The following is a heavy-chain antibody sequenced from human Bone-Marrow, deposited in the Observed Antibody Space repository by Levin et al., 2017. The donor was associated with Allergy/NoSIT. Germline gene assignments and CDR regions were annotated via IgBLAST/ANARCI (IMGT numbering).Heavy chain of an antibody. CDR1: GFTFSDYY. CDR3: VKGISGSYSSGYFDS. V-gene: IGHV3-11*01. CDR2: ISSSGSTI. D-gene: IGHD1-26*01. Sequence: GGSLRLSCAASGFTFSDYYMSWIRQAPGKGLEWVSYISSSGSTIYYADSVKGRFTISRDNGKNSLYLQMNSLREEDTALYYCVKGISGSYSSGYFDSWGQGTLVTVSS. J-gene: IGHJ4*02.